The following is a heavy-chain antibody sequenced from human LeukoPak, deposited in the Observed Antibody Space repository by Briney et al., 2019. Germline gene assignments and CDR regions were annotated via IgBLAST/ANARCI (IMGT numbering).Heavy chain of an antibody. Sequence: GRSLRLSCAASGFSFSSYAMHWVRQAPGRGLEWVSAIWCDGSNKFYADSVKGRFTISRDNSKDTLYLQMNSLRAEDTAVYYCAKSGPDFGDLPSEYYFDYWGQGNLVTVSS. V-gene: IGHV3-33*06. CDR3: AKSGPDFGDLPSEYYFDY. CDR1: GFSFSSYA. CDR2: IWCDGSNK. J-gene: IGHJ4*02. D-gene: IGHD4-17*01.